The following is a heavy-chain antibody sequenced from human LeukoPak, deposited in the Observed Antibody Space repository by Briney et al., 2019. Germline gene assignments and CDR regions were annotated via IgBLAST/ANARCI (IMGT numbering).Heavy chain of an antibody. CDR1: GYTFKTYG. Sequence: ASVKVSCKASGYTFKTYGITWVRQAPGQGLEWMGWISGYNGNTNYAQKFQGRVTMTTDTFTSTAYMELRSLRYDDTAVYYCARDEHVVGGTLVDYWGQGTLVTVSS. CDR3: ARDEHVVGGTLVDY. V-gene: IGHV1-18*01. J-gene: IGHJ4*02. CDR2: ISGYNGNT. D-gene: IGHD1-26*01.